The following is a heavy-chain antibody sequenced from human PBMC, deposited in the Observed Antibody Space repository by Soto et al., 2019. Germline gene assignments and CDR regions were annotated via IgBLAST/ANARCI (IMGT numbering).Heavy chain of an antibody. V-gene: IGHV3-23*01. D-gene: IGHD6-13*01. J-gene: IGHJ4*01. CDR1: GFTFSSYA. CDR3: AKDGSRRWYFIFFDY. CDR2: ISGSGGST. Sequence: GGSLRLSCAASGFTFSSYAMSWVRQAPGKGLEWVSAISGSGGSTYYADSVKGRFTISRDNSKNTLYLQMNSLRAEDTAVYNCAKDGSRRWYFIFFDYWGQGTLVTVSS.